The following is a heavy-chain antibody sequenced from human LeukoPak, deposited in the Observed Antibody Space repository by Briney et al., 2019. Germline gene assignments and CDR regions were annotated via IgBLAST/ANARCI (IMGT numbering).Heavy chain of an antibody. D-gene: IGHD2-15*01. CDR3: AKGEGYCGGGTCYRYFDS. V-gene: IGHV3-23*01. J-gene: IGHJ4*02. CDR1: GFTFSSYP. CDR2: ISTDSTYT. Sequence: PGGSLRLSCAASGFTFSSYPMSWVRQAPGKGLEWVSIISTDSTYTFYAHSVKGRFTISRDNSKDTLYLQMSSLRVEDTAVYFCAKGEGYCGGGTCYRYFDSWGRGTLVTVSS.